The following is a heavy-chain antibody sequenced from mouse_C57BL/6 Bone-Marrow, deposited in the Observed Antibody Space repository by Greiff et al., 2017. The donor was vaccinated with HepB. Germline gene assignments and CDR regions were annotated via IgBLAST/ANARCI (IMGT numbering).Heavy chain of an antibody. Sequence: QVQLQQPGTELVKPGASVKLSCKASGYTFTSYWMHWVKQRPGQGLEWIGNINPSNGGTNYNEKFKGKATLTVDKSSSTAYMQLSSLTAEDSAFYYCARGYYFGSSLFDYWGQGTTLTVPS. V-gene: IGHV1-53*01. J-gene: IGHJ2*01. CDR3: ARGYYFGSSLFDY. D-gene: IGHD1-1*01. CDR1: GYTFTSYW. CDR2: INPSNGGT.